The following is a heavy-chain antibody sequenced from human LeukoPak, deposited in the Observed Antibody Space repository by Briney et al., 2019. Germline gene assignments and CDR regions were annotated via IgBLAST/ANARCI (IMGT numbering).Heavy chain of an antibody. CDR1: GGSFSGYY. V-gene: IGHV4-34*01. CDR3: ARGDNHGHPETPTFDY. CDR2: INHSGST. D-gene: IGHD1-14*01. J-gene: IGHJ4*02. Sequence: TSETLSLTCAVYGGSFSGYYWSWIRQPPGKGLEWIGEINHSGSTNYNPSLKSRVTISVDTSKNQFSLKLSSVTAADTAVYYCARGDNHGHPETPTFDYWGQGTLVTVSS.